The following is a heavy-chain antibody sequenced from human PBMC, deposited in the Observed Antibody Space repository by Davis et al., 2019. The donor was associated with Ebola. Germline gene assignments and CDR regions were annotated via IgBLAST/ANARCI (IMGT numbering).Heavy chain of an antibody. CDR3: ARRDYFGSGVDY. V-gene: IGHV4-39*01. CDR1: GGSTITSISY. CDR2: IYYSGIT. J-gene: IGHJ4*02. D-gene: IGHD3-10*01. Sequence: MPSETLSLTCTVSGGSTITSISYWGWSHHPPRKGLEWIGSIYYSGITYYNPSLKSRVTISVDTSKNQFSLKLSSVTAADTAVYYCARRDYFGSGVDYWGQGTLVTVSS.